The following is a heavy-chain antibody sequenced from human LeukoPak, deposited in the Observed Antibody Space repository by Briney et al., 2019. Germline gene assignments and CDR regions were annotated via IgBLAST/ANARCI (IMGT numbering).Heavy chain of an antibody. V-gene: IGHV3-21*01. J-gene: IGHJ4*02. CDR3: ARVGDSSGLSVDY. Sequence: GGSLRLSCAASGFTFSSYSMNWVRQAPGKGLEWVSSISSSSSYIYYADSVKGRFTISRDNAKNSLYLQMNSLRAEDTAVYYCARVGDSSGLSVDYWGQGTLVTVSS. CDR2: ISSSSSYI. D-gene: IGHD3-22*01. CDR1: GFTFSSYS.